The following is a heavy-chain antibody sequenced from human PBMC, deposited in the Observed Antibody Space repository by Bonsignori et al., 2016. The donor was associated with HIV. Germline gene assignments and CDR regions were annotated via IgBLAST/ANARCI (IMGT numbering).Heavy chain of an antibody. J-gene: IGHJ3*01. Sequence: WVRQAPGQGLEWMGGIIPIFGTPNYAQKFQGRVTITADESTSTAYMELSSLRSEDTAVYYCARDIVVMVAAKPQVGAFDFWGQGTMVTVSS. D-gene: IGHD2-15*01. V-gene: IGHV1-69*01. CDR3: ARDIVVMVAAKPQVGAFDF. CDR2: IIPIFGTP.